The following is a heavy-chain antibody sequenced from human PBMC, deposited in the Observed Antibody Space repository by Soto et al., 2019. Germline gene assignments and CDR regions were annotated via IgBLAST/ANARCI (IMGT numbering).Heavy chain of an antibody. D-gene: IGHD3-10*01. CDR2: IKQDGSEK. CDR3: ARDEMVRGDYYYYYGMDV. CDR1: GFTFSSYW. Sequence: PGGSLRFSCAASGFTFSSYWMSWVRQAPGKGLEWVANIKQDGSEKYYVDSVKGRFTISRDNAKNSLYLQMNSLRAEDTAVYYCARDEMVRGDYYYYYGMDVWGQGTTVTVSS. J-gene: IGHJ6*02. V-gene: IGHV3-7*04.